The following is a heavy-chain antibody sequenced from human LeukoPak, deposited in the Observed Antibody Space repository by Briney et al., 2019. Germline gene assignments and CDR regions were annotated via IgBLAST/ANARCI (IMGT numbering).Heavy chain of an antibody. CDR2: IPPADSDA. V-gene: IGHV5-51*01. J-gene: IGHJ6*02. CDR3: AKTAPDDFWSGSYYFYGMDV. Sequence: GASLKISYKDSGYVFTSYWIAWLRQRPRKSLESMGTIPPADSDARYSPSFQGQVTISADKSIDTAYLQWSSLKASDTAIYYCAKTAPDDFWSGSYYFYGMDVWGQGTTVTVSS. D-gene: IGHD3-3*01. CDR1: GYVFTSYW.